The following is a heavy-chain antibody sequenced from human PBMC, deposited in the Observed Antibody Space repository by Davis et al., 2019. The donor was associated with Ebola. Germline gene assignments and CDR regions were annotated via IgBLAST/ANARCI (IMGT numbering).Heavy chain of an antibody. CDR3: AKDINGLRPY. CDR1: GFTFDDYA. D-gene: IGHD2-15*01. V-gene: IGHV3-9*01. Sequence: PGGSLRLSCAASGFTFDDYAMHWVRQAPGKGLEWVSGISWNSGSIGYADSVKGRFTISRDNAKNSLYLQMNSLRAEDTALYYCAKDINGLRPYWGQGTLVTVSS. J-gene: IGHJ4*02. CDR2: ISWNSGSI.